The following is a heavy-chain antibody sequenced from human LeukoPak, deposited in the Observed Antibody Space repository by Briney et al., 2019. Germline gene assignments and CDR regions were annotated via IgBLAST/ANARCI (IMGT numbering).Heavy chain of an antibody. CDR1: GYTFTSYG. CDR2: ISAYNGNT. CDR3: ARSRTLRFLEWPYFDY. Sequence: ASVKVSCKASGYTFTSYGISWVRQAPGQGLEWMGWISAYNGNTNYAQNLQGRVTMTTDTSTSTAYMELRSLRSDDTAVYFCARSRTLRFLEWPYFDYWGQGTLLTVSS. V-gene: IGHV1-18*01. J-gene: IGHJ4*02. D-gene: IGHD3-3*01.